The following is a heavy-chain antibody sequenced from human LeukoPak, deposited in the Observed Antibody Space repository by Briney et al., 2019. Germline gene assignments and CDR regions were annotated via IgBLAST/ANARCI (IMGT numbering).Heavy chain of an antibody. CDR1: GYTFTSYY. D-gene: IGHD5-12*01. CDR3: ARDSGYDSGMDY. Sequence: AASVKVSCKASGYTFTSYYIHWVRQAPGQGLEWMGIMNPSDGSTSYAQKFRGRVTMTRDTSTTTVYMELSRLRSDDTAVYYCARDSGYDSGMDYWGQGTLVTVSS. J-gene: IGHJ4*02. CDR2: MNPSDGST. V-gene: IGHV1-46*01.